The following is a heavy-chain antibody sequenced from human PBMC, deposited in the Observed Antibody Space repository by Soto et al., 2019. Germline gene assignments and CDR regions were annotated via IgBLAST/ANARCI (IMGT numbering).Heavy chain of an antibody. CDR1: GGSVTNHH. Sequence: QVQLQESGPGLVKPSETLSLTCTVSGGSVTNHHLSWIRQPPGKGLEWMGYINYSGSTNYNPSLWSRVIRSGGPATGRFSLKLSSVTAADPAVYYCATYIRGGGGRGYWGQGTLVTVSS. D-gene: IGHD3-16*01. CDR2: INYSGST. V-gene: IGHV4-59*08. J-gene: IGHJ4*02. CDR3: ATYIRGGGGRGY.